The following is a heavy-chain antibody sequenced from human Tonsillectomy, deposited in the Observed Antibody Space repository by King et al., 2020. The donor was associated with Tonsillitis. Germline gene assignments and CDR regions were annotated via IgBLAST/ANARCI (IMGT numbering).Heavy chain of an antibody. J-gene: IGHJ6*02. CDR3: ARGRRAATTWDYYYGMDV. V-gene: IGHV3-74*01. Sequence: VQLLESGGALVQPGGSLRLSCAASGFTFSSYWMHWVRQAPGKGLVWVSRINTDATSTSYADSVKGQFTISRDNAKNTLYLQMNSLRAEDTAVYYCARGRRAATTWDYYYGMDVWGQGTTVTVSS. D-gene: IGHD1-26*01. CDR2: INTDATST. CDR1: GFTFSSYW.